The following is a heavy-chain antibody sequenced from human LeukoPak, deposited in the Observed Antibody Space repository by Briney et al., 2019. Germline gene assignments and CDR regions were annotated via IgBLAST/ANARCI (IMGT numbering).Heavy chain of an antibody. CDR1: GGSISSSSFY. Sequence: SETLSLTCTVSGGSISSSSFYWGWIRQPPGKGLEWIGSIYYGGTTSYNPSLKSRVTISVDMSKNQFSLKLSSVTAADTAVYYCARPLGHRPSFDYWGQGTLVTVSS. V-gene: IGHV4-39*01. CDR3: ARPLGHRPSFDY. J-gene: IGHJ4*02. CDR2: IYYGGTT. D-gene: IGHD3-16*01.